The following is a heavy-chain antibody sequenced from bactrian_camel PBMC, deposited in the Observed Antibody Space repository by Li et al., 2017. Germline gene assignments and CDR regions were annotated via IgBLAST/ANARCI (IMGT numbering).Heavy chain of an antibody. J-gene: IGHJ4*01. CDR1: GNTISTNS. D-gene: IGHD5*01. CDR3: KRSSSGPCAGY. CDR2: IRGDGST. Sequence: HVQLVESGGGSVQAGGSLRLSCVVSGNTISTNSMGWFRQAAGKQREWVSTIRGDGSTSYADSVKGRFTISKDKAKDTVYLQMNSLKSEDTAMYSCKRSSSGPCAGYWGQGTQVTVS. V-gene: IGHV3S53*01.